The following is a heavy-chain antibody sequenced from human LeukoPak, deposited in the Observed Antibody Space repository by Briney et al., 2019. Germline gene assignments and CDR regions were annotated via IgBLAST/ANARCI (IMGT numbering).Heavy chain of an antibody. V-gene: IGHV4-34*01. Sequence: SETLSLTCAVYGGSFSGYYWSWIRQPPGKGLEWTGVINHSGSTNYNPSLKSRVTISVDTSKNQFSLKLSSVTAADTAVYYCAREGGDYGGNSQFWYFDLWGRGTLVTVSS. J-gene: IGHJ2*01. D-gene: IGHD4-23*01. CDR1: GGSFSGYY. CDR2: INHSGST. CDR3: AREGGDYGGNSQFWYFDL.